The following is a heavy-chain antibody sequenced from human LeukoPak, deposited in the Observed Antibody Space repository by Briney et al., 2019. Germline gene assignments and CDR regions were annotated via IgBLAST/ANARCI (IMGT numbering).Heavy chain of an antibody. CDR3: AREYCSGISCYNDAFDI. CDR1: GFTFSSYS. V-gene: IGHV3-21*01. J-gene: IGHJ3*02. Sequence: PGGSLRLSCAASGFTFSSYSMNWVRQAPGKGLEWVSSISSSSSYIYYADSVKGRFTISRDNAKNSLYLQMNSLRAEDTAVYYCAREYCSGISCYNDAFDIWGQGTMVTVSS. D-gene: IGHD2-15*01. CDR2: ISSSSSYI.